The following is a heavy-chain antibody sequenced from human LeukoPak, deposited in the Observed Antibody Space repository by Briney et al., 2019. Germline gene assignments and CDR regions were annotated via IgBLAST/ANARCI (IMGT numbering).Heavy chain of an antibody. CDR1: GGSISSYY. Sequence: SETLSLTCTVSGGSISSYYWSWIRQPPGKGLEWIGYIYYSGSTNYNPSLKSRVTISVDTSKNQFSLKLSSVTAADTAVYYCARGSGYSSGWYPFWSQGTLVTVSS. V-gene: IGHV4-59*01. CDR3: ARGSGYSSGWYPF. D-gene: IGHD6-19*01. J-gene: IGHJ4*02. CDR2: IYYSGST.